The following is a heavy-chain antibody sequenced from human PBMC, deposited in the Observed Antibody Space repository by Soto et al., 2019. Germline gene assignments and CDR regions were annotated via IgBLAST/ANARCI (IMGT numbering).Heavy chain of an antibody. D-gene: IGHD4-4*01. CDR2: IYPGDSDA. CDR3: ARQLGHDYINNWFDP. Sequence: PVESLKISCKGSGYMFTSYWISWGLQMPVKGLEWMGIIYPGDSDARYSPSFQGQVTISVDKSISTAYLQWSSLKASDTAIYYCARQLGHDYINNWFDPWGQGTLVTVSS. J-gene: IGHJ5*02. CDR1: GYMFTSYW. V-gene: IGHV5-51*01.